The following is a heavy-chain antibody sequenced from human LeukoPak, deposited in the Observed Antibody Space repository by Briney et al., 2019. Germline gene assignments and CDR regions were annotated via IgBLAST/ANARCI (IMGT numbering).Heavy chain of an antibody. CDR2: IYHSGST. Sequence: SETLSLTCTVSGYSISSGYYWGWIRQPPGKGLEWIGSIYHSGSTYYNPSLKSRVTISVDTSKNQFSLKLGSVTAADTAVYYCARDRFLNYYYMDVWGKGTTVTVSS. CDR1: GYSISSGYY. D-gene: IGHD3-3*01. CDR3: ARDRFLNYYYMDV. V-gene: IGHV4-38-2*02. J-gene: IGHJ6*03.